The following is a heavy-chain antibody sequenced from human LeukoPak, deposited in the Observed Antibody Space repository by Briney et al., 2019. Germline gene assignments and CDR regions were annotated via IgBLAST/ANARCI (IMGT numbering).Heavy chain of an antibody. CDR1: GFTFSSYS. J-gene: IGHJ4*02. CDR3: ASMPYSYGQREDY. Sequence: PGGSLRLSCAASGFTFSSYSMNWVRQAPGKGLEWVSSISSSSSYIYYADSVKGRFTIYRDNAKNSLYLQMNSLRAEDTAVYYCASMPYSYGQREDYWGQGTLVTVSS. D-gene: IGHD5-18*01. CDR2: ISSSSSYI. V-gene: IGHV3-21*01.